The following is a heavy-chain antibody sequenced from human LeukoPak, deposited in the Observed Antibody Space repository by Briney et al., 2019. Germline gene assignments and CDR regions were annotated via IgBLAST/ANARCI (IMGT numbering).Heavy chain of an antibody. CDR2: INYSGSS. V-gene: IGHV4-59*01. CDR3: ARAVHYSGTSDQYTGGWYYFDF. Sequence: NSSETLSLTCTVSGDSINNYYWSWIRQPPGKGLEWIGNINYSGSSNSNPSLKSRATISVDMSRKHFFLDLISVTAADTAVYYCARAVHYSGTSDQYTGGWYYFDFWGQGTRVTVSS. D-gene: IGHD3-10*01. J-gene: IGHJ4*02. CDR1: GDSINNYY.